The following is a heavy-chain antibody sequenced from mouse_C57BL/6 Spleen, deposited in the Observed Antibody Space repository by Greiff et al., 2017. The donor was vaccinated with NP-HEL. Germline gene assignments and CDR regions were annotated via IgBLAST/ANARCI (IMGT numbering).Heavy chain of an antibody. CDR2: ISSGSSTI. Sequence: EVMLVESGGGLVKPGGSLKLSCAASGFTFSDYGMHWVRQAPEKGLEWVAYISSGSSTIYYADTVKGRFTISRDNAKNTLFLQMTSLRSEDTAMYYCARPLYYGSSHYAMDYWGQGTSVTVSS. CDR1: GFTFSDYG. CDR3: ARPLYYGSSHYAMDY. D-gene: IGHD1-1*01. J-gene: IGHJ4*01. V-gene: IGHV5-17*01.